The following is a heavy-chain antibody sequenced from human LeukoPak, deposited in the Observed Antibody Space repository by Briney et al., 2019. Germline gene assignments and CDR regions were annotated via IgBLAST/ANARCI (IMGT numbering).Heavy chain of an antibody. J-gene: IGHJ4*02. D-gene: IGHD3-10*01. Sequence: SETLSLTCTVSGGSISSGSYYWSWIRQPAGKGLEWIGRIYTSGSTNYNPSLKSRVTISVDTSKNHFSLKLSSVTAADTAVYYCASTIGDGSGSYYPFDYWGQGTLVTVSS. CDR3: ASTIGDGSGSYYPFDY. CDR2: IYTSGST. CDR1: GGSISSGSYY. V-gene: IGHV4-61*02.